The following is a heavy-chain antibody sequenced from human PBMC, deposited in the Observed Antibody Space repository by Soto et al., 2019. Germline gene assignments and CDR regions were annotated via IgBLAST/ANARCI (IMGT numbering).Heavy chain of an antibody. D-gene: IGHD3-22*01. Sequence: SVKVSCKASGGTFSSYAISWVRQAPGQGLEWMGGIIPIFGTANYAQKFQGRVTITADESTSTAYMELSSLRSEDTAVYYCARDRYYYDSSGYWYYFDYWGQGTPVTVSS. CDR2: IIPIFGTA. J-gene: IGHJ4*02. CDR3: ARDRYYYDSSGYWYYFDY. V-gene: IGHV1-69*13. CDR1: GGTFSSYA.